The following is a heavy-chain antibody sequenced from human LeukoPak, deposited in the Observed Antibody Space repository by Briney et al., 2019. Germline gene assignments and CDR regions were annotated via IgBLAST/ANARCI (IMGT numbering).Heavy chain of an antibody. D-gene: IGHD4-17*01. CDR3: ARLTVTTKDAFDI. V-gene: IGHV3-48*03. CDR2: IGSSDTTV. CDR1: GYTFSSSE. Sequence: GGSLRLSCAASGYTFSSSEMNWARQAPGKGLEWVSYIGSSDTTVHYADSVEGRFTISRDNAKNSLYLQVNCLRAEDTAIDYCARLTVTTKDAFDIWGQGTMVIVSS. J-gene: IGHJ3*02.